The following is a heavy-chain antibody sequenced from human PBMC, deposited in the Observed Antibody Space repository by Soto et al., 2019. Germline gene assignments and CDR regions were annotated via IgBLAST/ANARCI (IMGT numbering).Heavy chain of an antibody. Sequence: ASVKVSCKASGYTFTSYYMHWVRQAPGQGLEWMGIINPSGGSTSYAQKFQGRVTMTRDTSTSTVYMELSSLRSEDTAVYCCARGRGAAAGRPNYYYYGMDVWGQGTTVTVSS. CDR2: INPSGGST. CDR3: ARGRGAAAGRPNYYYYGMDV. V-gene: IGHV1-46*01. D-gene: IGHD6-13*01. CDR1: GYTFTSYY. J-gene: IGHJ6*02.